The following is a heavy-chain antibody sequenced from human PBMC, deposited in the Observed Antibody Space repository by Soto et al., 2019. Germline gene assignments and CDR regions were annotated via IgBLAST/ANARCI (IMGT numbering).Heavy chain of an antibody. Sequence: EVQLLEYGGGLVQPGGSLRLSCAASGFTFSSYAMIWVRQAPGKGLEWVSAISGSGGSTYYADSVKGRVTISRDNSKNTLYLQMNSLIAEDTDVYDCAKDGTPNCGCDCYLFDYWGQGTLVTVSS. J-gene: IGHJ4*02. V-gene: IGHV3-23*01. CDR1: GFTFSSYA. CDR2: ISGSGGST. D-gene: IGHD2-21*02. CDR3: AKDGTPNCGCDCYLFDY.